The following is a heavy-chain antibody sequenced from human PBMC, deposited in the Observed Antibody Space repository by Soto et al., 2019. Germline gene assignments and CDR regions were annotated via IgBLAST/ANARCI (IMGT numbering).Heavy chain of an antibody. Sequence: SVKVSCEASGFPFTSSALQWVRQARGQRLEWIGWIVVGSGNTNYAQKFQERVTITRDMSTSTAYMELSSLRSEDTAVYYCAAERWRLFDPWGQRTLVTVSS. CDR1: GFPFTSSA. CDR2: IVVGSGNT. J-gene: IGHJ5*02. D-gene: IGHD2-21*02. V-gene: IGHV1-58*01. CDR3: AAERWRLFDP.